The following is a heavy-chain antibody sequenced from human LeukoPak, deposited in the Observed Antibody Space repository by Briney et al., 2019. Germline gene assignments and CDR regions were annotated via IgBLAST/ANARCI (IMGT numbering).Heavy chain of an antibody. D-gene: IGHD3-22*01. V-gene: IGHV3-7*01. J-gene: IGHJ4*02. Sequence: SGGSLRLSCAASGFTFSSYWMSWVRQAPGKGLEWVANIEQHGSEKYYVDSVKGRFTISRDNAKNSLYLQMNSLRAEDTAVYYCARDHNYYDSSGLWDYWGQGTLVTVSS. CDR3: ARDHNYYDSSGLWDY. CDR1: GFTFSSYW. CDR2: IEQHGSEK.